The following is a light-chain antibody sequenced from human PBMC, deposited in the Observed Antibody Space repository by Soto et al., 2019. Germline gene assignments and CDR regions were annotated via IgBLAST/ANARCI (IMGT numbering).Light chain of an antibody. CDR3: QSYDSGQRGNVL. CDR2: GNS. CDR1: NSNIGAGYD. V-gene: IGLV1-40*01. Sequence: QSVLTQPPSVSGAPGQRVTISCTGNNSNIGAGYDVLWYQQLPGTAPRLLIYGNSNRPSGVPDRFAGSKSGTSASVVITGLQADDEADYYCQSYDSGQRGNVLFGGGTKVTVL. J-gene: IGLJ3*02.